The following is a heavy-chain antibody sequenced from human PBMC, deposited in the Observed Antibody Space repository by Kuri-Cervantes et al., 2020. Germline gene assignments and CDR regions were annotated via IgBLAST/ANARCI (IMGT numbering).Heavy chain of an antibody. Sequence: GRSLKISCAASGFTVSSNYMSWVRQAPGKGLEWVSVIYSGGSTYYADSVKGRFTISRDNSKNTLYLQMNSLRAEDTAVYYCARDYPTPYGDYVWARYYGMDVWGQGTTVTVSS. CDR1: GFTVSSNY. CDR3: ARDYPTPYGDYVWARYYGMDV. V-gene: IGHV3-66*01. J-gene: IGHJ6*02. D-gene: IGHD4-17*01. CDR2: IYSGGST.